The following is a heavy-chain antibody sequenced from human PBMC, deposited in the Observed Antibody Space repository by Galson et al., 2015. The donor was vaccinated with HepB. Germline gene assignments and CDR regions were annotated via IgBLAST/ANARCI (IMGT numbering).Heavy chain of an antibody. V-gene: IGHV3-64*01. CDR3: ARGDCSSSPCLPRWGYYGMDV. D-gene: IGHD2-2*01. CDR2: ISSDGTGI. Sequence: SLRLSCAASGFTFSTYAMHWVRQAPGKGLEYVSAISSDGTGIFYAYSLKGRFTISRDNSKNTLYLQMGSLRPEDMGVYYCARGDCSSSPCLPRWGYYGMDVWGQGTPVTVSS. J-gene: IGHJ6*02. CDR1: GFTFSTYA.